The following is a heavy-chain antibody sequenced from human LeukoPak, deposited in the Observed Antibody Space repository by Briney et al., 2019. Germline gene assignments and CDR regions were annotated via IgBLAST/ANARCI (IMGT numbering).Heavy chain of an antibody. CDR1: GFSFSSNW. CDR2: IKRDGSQK. CDR3: ARLGLEVGGPNWFDP. V-gene: IGHV3-7*01. J-gene: IGHJ5*02. D-gene: IGHD1-1*01. Sequence: TGGSLRPSCAAPGFSFSSNWMGWVRQAPGKGLEWVAHIKRDGSQKYYLDSVKGRFTISRDNAKNSLYLQMNSLRVEDTAVYYCARLGLEVGGPNWFDPWGQGTLVTVSS.